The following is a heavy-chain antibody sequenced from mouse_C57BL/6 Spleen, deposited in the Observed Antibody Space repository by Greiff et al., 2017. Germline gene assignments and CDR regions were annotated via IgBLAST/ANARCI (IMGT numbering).Heavy chain of an antibody. CDR2: INPNYGTT. CDR3: EREAGYGSSPLDV. J-gene: IGHJ1*03. Sequence: EVKLQESGPELVKPGASVKISCKASGYSFTDYNMNWVKQRNGKSLEWIGVINPNYGTTCYNQKFKGKATLTVDQSSSTAYMQLNSLTSEDSAVYYCEREAGYGSSPLDVWGTGTTVTVSS. CDR1: GYSFTDYN. V-gene: IGHV1-39*01. D-gene: IGHD1-1*01.